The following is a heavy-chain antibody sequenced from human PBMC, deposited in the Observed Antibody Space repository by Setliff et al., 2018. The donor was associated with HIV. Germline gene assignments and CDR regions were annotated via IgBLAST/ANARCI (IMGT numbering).Heavy chain of an antibody. Sequence: SVKVSCKASGGTFSSYAISWVRQAPGQGLEWMGGIIPILGIKKYAQKFQGRVTITADKSTSTAYMELSSLRPEDTAVYYCARGATYYYDSSGYYSLLADAFDIWGQGTMVTVSS. V-gene: IGHV1-69*10. D-gene: IGHD3-22*01. J-gene: IGHJ3*02. CDR1: GGTFSSYA. CDR3: ARGATYYYDSSGYYSLLADAFDI. CDR2: IIPILGIK.